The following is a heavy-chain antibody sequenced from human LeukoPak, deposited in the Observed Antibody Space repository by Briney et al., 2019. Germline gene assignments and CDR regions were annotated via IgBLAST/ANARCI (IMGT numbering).Heavy chain of an antibody. V-gene: IGHV3-7*01. CDR3: AREPQGRGYYYYYMDV. CDR1: GFTFSSYW. Sequence: GGSLRLSCAASGFTFSSYWMSWVRQAPGKGLEWVANIKQDGSGKYYVDSVKGRFTITGDNAKNSLYLQMNSLRAEDTAVYYCAREPQGRGYYYYYMDVWGKGTTVTVSS. D-gene: IGHD3-10*01. CDR2: IKQDGSGK. J-gene: IGHJ6*03.